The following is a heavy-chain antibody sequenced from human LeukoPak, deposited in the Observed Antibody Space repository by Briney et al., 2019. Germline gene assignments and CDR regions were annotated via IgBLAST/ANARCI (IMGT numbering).Heavy chain of an antibody. V-gene: IGHV3-23*01. D-gene: IGHD5-12*01. J-gene: IGHJ4*02. CDR1: GFTFSSYA. CDR2: ISAGGETT. Sequence: PGGSLRLSCAASGFTFSSYAINWVRQTPGKGLEWVSAISAGGETTLYADSVKGRFTISRDNSRNTLYLQMNNLRAEDTAKYRCARWIYYFDSWGQGTLVTVSS. CDR3: ARWIYYFDS.